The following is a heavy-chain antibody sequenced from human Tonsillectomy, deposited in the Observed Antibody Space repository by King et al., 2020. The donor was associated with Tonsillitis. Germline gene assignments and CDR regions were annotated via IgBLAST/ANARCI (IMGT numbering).Heavy chain of an antibody. CDR1: RFTFSNYG. CDR3: AKADLYYYDSSAYYYSEYYYYAMDV. D-gene: IGHD3-22*01. CDR2: ISGRDGST. Sequence: VQLVESGGGLVQPGGSLRLSCAASRFTFSNYGMSWVRQAPGKGLESVSTISGRDGSTYYADSVKGRFTISRDNSKNTLYLQMNNLRAEDTAVYYCAKADLYYYDSSAYYYSEYYYYAMDVWGQGTTVTVSS. J-gene: IGHJ6*02. V-gene: IGHV3-23*04.